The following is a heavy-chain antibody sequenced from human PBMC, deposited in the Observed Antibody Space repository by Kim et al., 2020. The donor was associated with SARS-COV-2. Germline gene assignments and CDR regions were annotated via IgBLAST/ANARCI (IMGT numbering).Heavy chain of an antibody. J-gene: IGHJ4*02. CDR3: ARTYDFWSGYQIDY. D-gene: IGHD3-3*01. V-gene: IGHV3-30*01. Sequence: AASLKSRVTISRDNSKNTLYLQMTSLRAEDTAVYYCARTYDFWSGYQIDYWGQGTLVTVSS.